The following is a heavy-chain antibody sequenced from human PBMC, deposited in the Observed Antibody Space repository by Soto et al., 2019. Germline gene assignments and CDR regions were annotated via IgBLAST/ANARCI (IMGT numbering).Heavy chain of an antibody. CDR3: ARVRTVTPTNWFDP. V-gene: IGHV1-69*02. CDR1: GGTFSSYT. Sequence: QVQLVQSGAEVKKPGSSVKVSCKASGGTFSSYTISWVRQAPGHGLEWMERIIPILGIANYAQKFQGRVTITADKSTSTAYMELSSLRSEDTAVYYCARVRTVTPTNWFDPWGQGTLVTVSS. J-gene: IGHJ5*02. D-gene: IGHD4-17*01. CDR2: IIPILGIA.